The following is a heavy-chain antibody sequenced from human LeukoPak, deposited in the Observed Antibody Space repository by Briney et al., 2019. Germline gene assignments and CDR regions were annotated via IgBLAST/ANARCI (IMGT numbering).Heavy chain of an antibody. Sequence: SETLSLTCTVSGGSISSCYWSWVRQPAGKGLEWIGRIYTSGSTNYNPSLKSRVTMSVDTSKNQFSLKLSSVTAADTAVYYCTYGDHRSFDYWGQGTLVTVSS. CDR2: IYTSGST. V-gene: IGHV4-4*07. D-gene: IGHD4-17*01. J-gene: IGHJ4*02. CDR1: GGSISSCY. CDR3: TYGDHRSFDY.